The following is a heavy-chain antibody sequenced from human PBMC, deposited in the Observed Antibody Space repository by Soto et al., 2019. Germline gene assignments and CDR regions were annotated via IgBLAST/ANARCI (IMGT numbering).Heavy chain of an antibody. V-gene: IGHV1-3*01. CDR3: ARDGDYVLIDY. J-gene: IGHJ4*02. CDR1: GYTFTSYA. Sequence: QVQLVQSGAEVKKPGASVKVSCKASGYTFTSYAMHWVRQAPGQRLEWMGWINAGNGNTKYSQKFQGRVTITRDTAASTAYMELSSLRSEDTAVYYCARDGDYVLIDYWGQGTLVTVSS. CDR2: INAGNGNT. D-gene: IGHD4-17*01.